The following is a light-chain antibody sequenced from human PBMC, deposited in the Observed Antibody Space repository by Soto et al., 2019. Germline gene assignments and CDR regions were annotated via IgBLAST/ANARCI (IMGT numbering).Light chain of an antibody. CDR2: SNN. J-gene: IGLJ2*01. Sequence: QSVLTQPPSASGTPEQRVNISCSGSSSNIGSNTVNWYQQLPGTAPKLLIYSNNQRPSGVPDRFSGSKSGTSASLAISGLQSEDEADYYCAAWDDSLNGVVFGGGTKLTVL. CDR1: SSNIGSNT. CDR3: AAWDDSLNGVV. V-gene: IGLV1-44*01.